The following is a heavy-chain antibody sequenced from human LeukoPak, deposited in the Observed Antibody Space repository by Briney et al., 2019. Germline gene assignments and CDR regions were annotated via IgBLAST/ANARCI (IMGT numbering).Heavy chain of an antibody. J-gene: IGHJ4*02. V-gene: IGHV3-33*01. D-gene: IGHD5-24*01. CDR3: ARVQGEMAISPADY. CDR2: IWYDGSNK. Sequence: GGSLRLSCAASGFTFSSYGMHWVHQAPGKGLEWVAVIWYDGSNKYYADSVKGRFTISRDNSKNTLYLQMNSLRAEDTAVYYCARVQGEMAISPADYWGQGTLVTVSS. CDR1: GFTFSSYG.